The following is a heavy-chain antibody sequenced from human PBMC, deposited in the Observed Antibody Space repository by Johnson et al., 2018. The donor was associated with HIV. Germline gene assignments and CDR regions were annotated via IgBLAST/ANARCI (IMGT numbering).Heavy chain of an antibody. CDR1: GFSFDDYG. J-gene: IGHJ3*02. V-gene: IGHV3-66*01. CDR3: ARGSYDGDAFDI. Sequence: VQLVESGGGVVRPGGSLKLSCAASGFSFDDYGMSWVRQPPGKGLEWVSVIYSGGSTYYADSVKGRFTISRDNSKNTLYLQMNSLRAGDTALYYCARGSYDGDAFDIWGQGTMVTVSS. CDR2: IYSGGST. D-gene: IGHD1-26*01.